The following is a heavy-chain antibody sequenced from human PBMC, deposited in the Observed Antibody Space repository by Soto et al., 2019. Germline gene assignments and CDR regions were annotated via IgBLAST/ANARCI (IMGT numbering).Heavy chain of an antibody. CDR1: GYTFTSYS. Sequence: QVQLVQSGAEEKKPGASVKVSCKASGYTFTSYSMHWVRQAPGQRLEWMGWINAGNGNTKYPQKFQGRVTITRDTSASTAYMELRSLRSEDTAVYYCARDIVSDVWGQGTTVTVSS. CDR3: ARDIVSDV. J-gene: IGHJ6*02. CDR2: INAGNGNT. V-gene: IGHV1-3*05. D-gene: IGHD2-15*01.